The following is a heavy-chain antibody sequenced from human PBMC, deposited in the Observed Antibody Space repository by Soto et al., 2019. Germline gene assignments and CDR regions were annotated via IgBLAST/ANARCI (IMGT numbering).Heavy chain of an antibody. D-gene: IGHD2-2*02. J-gene: IGHJ4*02. Sequence: SETLSLTCAVYGGSFSGYYWSWIRQPPGKGLEWIGEINHSGSTNYNPSLKSRVTISVDTSKNQFSLKLSSVTAADTAVYYCTRRVPAAIPYYFDYWGQGTLVTVSS. CDR2: INHSGST. CDR1: GGSFSGYY. CDR3: TRRVPAAIPYYFDY. V-gene: IGHV4-34*01.